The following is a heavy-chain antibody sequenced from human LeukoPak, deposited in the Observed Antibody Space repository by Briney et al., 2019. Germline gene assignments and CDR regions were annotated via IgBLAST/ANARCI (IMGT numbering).Heavy chain of an antibody. CDR2: ISHSGST. Sequence: SETLSLTCTVSGYSISSGYYWGWIRQPPGKGLEWIGSISHSGSTYYNPSLKSRVSISVDTSKNQFSLRLSSVTAADTAVYYRARVLLVGAILDDFDYWGQGTLVTVSS. V-gene: IGHV4-38-2*02. J-gene: IGHJ4*02. D-gene: IGHD1-26*01. CDR1: GYSISSGYY. CDR3: ARVLLVGAILDDFDY.